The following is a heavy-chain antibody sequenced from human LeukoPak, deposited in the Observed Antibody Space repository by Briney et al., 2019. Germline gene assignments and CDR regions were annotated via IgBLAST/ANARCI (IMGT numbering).Heavy chain of an antibody. Sequence: GASVKVSCKTSGYTFTGYYIHWVRQAPGQGLEWMGWINPNSGDTNYAQNFQGRVTMTRDTSISTVYMELSRLRSDDTAEYYCARSAEHCTNGVCYTDYYMDVWGKGTTVTVSS. V-gene: IGHV1-2*02. CDR1: GYTFTGYY. CDR3: ARSAEHCTNGVCYTDYYMDV. D-gene: IGHD2-8*01. J-gene: IGHJ6*03. CDR2: INPNSGDT.